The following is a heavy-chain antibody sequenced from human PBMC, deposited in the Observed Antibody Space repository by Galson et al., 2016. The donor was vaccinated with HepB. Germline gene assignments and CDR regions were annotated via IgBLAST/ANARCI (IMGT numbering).Heavy chain of an antibody. CDR3: ARWGTYSEKHAFDI. V-gene: IGHV1-2*02. J-gene: IGHJ3*02. CDR1: GYTFTGYY. CDR2: INPNSGGT. D-gene: IGHD3-16*01. Sequence: SVKVSCKASGYTFTGYYMHWVRQAPGQGLEWMGWINPNSGGTNYAQKFQGRVTMTRDTSISTAYMELSRLRSDDTAVYYCARWGTYSEKHAFDIWGQGTMVTVSS.